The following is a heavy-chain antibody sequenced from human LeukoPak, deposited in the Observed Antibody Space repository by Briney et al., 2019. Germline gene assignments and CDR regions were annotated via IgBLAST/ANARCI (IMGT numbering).Heavy chain of an antibody. CDR3: ARGGQVRWFDP. D-gene: IGHD3-16*01. CDR1: GGTFSSYA. V-gene: IGHV1-69*04. J-gene: IGHJ5*02. Sequence: SVKVSCKASGGTFSSYAISWVRQAPGQGLEWMGRIIPILGIANYAQKFQGRVTITADESTSTAYMELSSLRSEDTAVYYCARGGQVRWFDPWGQGTLVTVSS. CDR2: IIPILGIA.